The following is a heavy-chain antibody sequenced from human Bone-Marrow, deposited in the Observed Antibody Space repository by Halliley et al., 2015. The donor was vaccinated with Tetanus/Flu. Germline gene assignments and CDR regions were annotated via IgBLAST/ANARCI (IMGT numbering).Heavy chain of an antibody. D-gene: IGHD5-12*01. CDR3: AQRFGYTNGQTGGEYFQR. CDR2: ISDTGAAT. Sequence: ISDTGAATYDGDSVKGRCTISRDNSKSTLYLQMNSLRAEDTAVYYCAQRFGYTNGQTGGEYFQRWGQGTLVTVSS. V-gene: IGHV3-23*01. J-gene: IGHJ1*01.